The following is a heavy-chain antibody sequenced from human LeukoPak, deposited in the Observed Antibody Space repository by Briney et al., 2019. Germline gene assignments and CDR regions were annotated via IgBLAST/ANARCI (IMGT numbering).Heavy chain of an antibody. CDR3: AKSNGYGLVDI. D-gene: IGHD3-10*01. V-gene: IGHV4-38-2*02. CDR2: IFYRGGT. J-gene: IGHJ3*02. Sequence: SETLSLTCTVSGYSISSGYYWGWIRQPPGKGLEWIGNIFYRGGTYYSPSLKSRVTISLDTSRNQFSLNLNSVTAADTAVYYCAKSNGYGLVDIWGQGTMVTVSS. CDR1: GYSISSGYY.